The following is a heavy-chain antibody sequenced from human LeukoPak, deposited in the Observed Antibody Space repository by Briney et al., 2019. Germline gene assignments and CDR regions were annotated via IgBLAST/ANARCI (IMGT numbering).Heavy chain of an antibody. D-gene: IGHD3-10*01. V-gene: IGHV4-59*12. CDR3: ASERYGSGKIDY. CDR1: GGSISSYY. CDR2: IYYSGST. J-gene: IGHJ4*02. Sequence: SETLSLTCTVSGGSISSYYWSWIRQPPGKGLEWIGYIYYSGSTNYNPSLKSRVTISVDTSKNQFSLKLSSVTAADTAVYYCASERYGSGKIDYWGQGTLVTVSS.